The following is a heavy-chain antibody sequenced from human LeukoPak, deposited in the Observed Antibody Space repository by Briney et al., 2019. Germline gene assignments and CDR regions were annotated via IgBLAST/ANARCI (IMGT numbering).Heavy chain of an antibody. V-gene: IGHV3-23*01. CDR1: GFTFSNYA. CDR3: AKDGVATITFDY. D-gene: IGHD5-12*01. Sequence: AGGSLRLSCAASGFTFSNYAMSWVRQAPGKGLEWVSVISGSGGAKYYADSVKGRFTISRDNSKNTLYLQMNSLRAEDTAVYYCAKDGVATITFDYWGQGTLVTVSS. J-gene: IGHJ4*02. CDR2: ISGSGGAK.